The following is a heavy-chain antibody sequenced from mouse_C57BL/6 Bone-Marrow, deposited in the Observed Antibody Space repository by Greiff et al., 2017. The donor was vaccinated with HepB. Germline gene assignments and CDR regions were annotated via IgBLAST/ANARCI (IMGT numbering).Heavy chain of an antibody. CDR1: GYSFTSYY. D-gene: IGHD1-1*01. CDR3: AFITTVVARYFDV. CDR2: IYPGSGNT. V-gene: IGHV1-66*01. J-gene: IGHJ1*03. Sequence: VQLQQSGPELVKPGASVKISCKASGYSFTSYYIHWVKQRPGQGLEWIGWIYPGSGNTKYNEKFKGKATLTADTSSSTAYMQLSSLTSEDSAVYYCAFITTVVARYFDVWGTGTTVTVSS.